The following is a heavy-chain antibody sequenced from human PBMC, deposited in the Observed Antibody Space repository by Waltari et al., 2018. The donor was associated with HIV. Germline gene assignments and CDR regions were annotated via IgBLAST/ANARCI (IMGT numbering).Heavy chain of an antibody. V-gene: IGHV3-30-3*01. Sequence: QVQLVESGGGVVQPGRSLRLSCAASGFTFSSYAMHWVRQAPGEGLEGLAVISDDGTNKYYADSVKDRFIIYRDNSQNTLYLQMFSLRPEDTAVYYCTRASAADLDFWGQGTLVTVSS. CDR1: GFTFSSYA. J-gene: IGHJ4*02. D-gene: IGHD2-2*01. CDR2: ISDDGTNK. CDR3: TRASAADLDF.